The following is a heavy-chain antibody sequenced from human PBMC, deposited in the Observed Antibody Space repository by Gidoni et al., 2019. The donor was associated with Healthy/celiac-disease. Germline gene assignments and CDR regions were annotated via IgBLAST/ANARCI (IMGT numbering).Heavy chain of an antibody. CDR2: IIPSFGTA. Sequence: QVQLVQSGAEVKKPGSSVKVSCKASGGTFSSYAISWVRQAPGQGLEWMGGIIPSFGTANYAQKFQGRVTITADESTSTAYMELSSLRSEDTAVYYCARGGVATIYHWFDPWGQGTLVTVSS. V-gene: IGHV1-69*01. D-gene: IGHD5-12*01. J-gene: IGHJ5*02. CDR3: ARGGVATIYHWFDP. CDR1: GGTFSSYA.